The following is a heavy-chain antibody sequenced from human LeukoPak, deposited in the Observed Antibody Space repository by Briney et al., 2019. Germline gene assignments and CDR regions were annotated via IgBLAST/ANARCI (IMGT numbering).Heavy chain of an antibody. CDR1: GFTFSSYG. Sequence: HPGGSLRLSCAASGFTFSSYGMHWVRQAPSKGLEWVAVIWYDGSNKYYADSVKGRFTISRDNSKNTLYLQMNSLRAEDTAVYYCAGNWGPLLGAFDIWGQGTMVTVSS. V-gene: IGHV3-33*01. CDR2: IWYDGSNK. CDR3: AGNWGPLLGAFDI. J-gene: IGHJ3*02. D-gene: IGHD7-27*01.